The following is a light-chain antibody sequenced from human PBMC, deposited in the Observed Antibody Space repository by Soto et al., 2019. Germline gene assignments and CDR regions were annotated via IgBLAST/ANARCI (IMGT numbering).Light chain of an antibody. Sequence: DIQMTQSPSSVTASVGDRVTITCRATQNLGKWLAWYQQRPGKVPQLLIYGGSTLQSGVPSRFSGSGTGASYTLTTTGRQAEVSATDYCHQTNIFPFTFGGGTKVGIK. CDR2: GGS. V-gene: IGKV1-12*01. CDR3: HQTNIFPFT. CDR1: QNLGKW. J-gene: IGKJ4*01.